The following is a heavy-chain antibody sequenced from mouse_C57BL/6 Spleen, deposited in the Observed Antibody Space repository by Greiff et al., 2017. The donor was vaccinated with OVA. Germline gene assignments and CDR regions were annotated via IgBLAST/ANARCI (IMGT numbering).Heavy chain of an antibody. J-gene: IGHJ4*01. CDR2: LNPNNGGT. D-gene: IGHD2-1*01. CDR1: GYTFTDYN. Sequence: EVQLQQSGPELVKPGASVKMSCKASGYTFTDYNMHWVKQSHGKSLEWIGYLNPNNGGTSYNQKFKGKATLTVNKSSSTAYMELRSLTSEDSAVYYSARDGNYGWDAMDYWGQGTSVTVSS. CDR3: ARDGNYGWDAMDY. V-gene: IGHV1-22*01.